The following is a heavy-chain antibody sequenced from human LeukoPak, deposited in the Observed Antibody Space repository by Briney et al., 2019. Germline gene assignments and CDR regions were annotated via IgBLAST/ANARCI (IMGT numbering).Heavy chain of an antibody. D-gene: IGHD4-11*01. V-gene: IGHV3-33*01. CDR3: ARVSTVTLAFDY. CDR2: IWYDGSNK. J-gene: IGHJ4*02. CDR1: GFTFSSYG. Sequence: GGSLRLSCAASGFTFSSYGMHWVRQAPGKGLEWVAVIWYDGSNKYYADSVKGRFTISRDNSKNTLYLQMNSLRAEDTAVYYCARVSTVTLAFDYWGQGTLVTVSS.